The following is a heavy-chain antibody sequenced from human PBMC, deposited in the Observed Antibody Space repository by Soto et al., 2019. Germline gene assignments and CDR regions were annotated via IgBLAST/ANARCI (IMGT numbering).Heavy chain of an antibody. CDR2: IIPIFGTA. CDR1: GGTFSSYA. Sequence: QVQLVQSGAEVKKPGSSVKVSCKASGGTFSSYAISWVRQAPGQGLEWMGGIIPIFGTANYAQKFQGRVTITADESTSTAYTELSSLRSEDTAVYYCARDRIAAAGIPQFDYWGQGTLVTVSS. D-gene: IGHD6-13*01. V-gene: IGHV1-69*01. CDR3: ARDRIAAAGIPQFDY. J-gene: IGHJ4*02.